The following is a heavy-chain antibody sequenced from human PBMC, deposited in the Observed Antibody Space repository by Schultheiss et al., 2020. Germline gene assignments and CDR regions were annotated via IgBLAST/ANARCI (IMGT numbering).Heavy chain of an antibody. D-gene: IGHD7-27*01. CDR2: MSGSGGST. CDR1: GFTFSSYA. J-gene: IGHJ6*02. CDR3: ALGPRYGMDV. V-gene: IGHV3-23*01. Sequence: GGSLRLSCAASGFTFSSYAMSWVRQAPGKGLEWVSAMSGSGGSTYYADSVKGRFTISRDNSKNTLYLQMNSLRAEDTAVYYCALGPRYGMDVWGQGTTVTVSS.